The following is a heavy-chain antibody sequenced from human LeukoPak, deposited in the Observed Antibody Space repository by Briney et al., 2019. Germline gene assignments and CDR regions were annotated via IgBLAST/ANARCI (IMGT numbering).Heavy chain of an antibody. CDR2: IRPDGSSG. Sequence: GGSLRLSCAASGFTFSETWMSWVRQAPGKGLKWVANIRPDGSSGAYVDSVKGRFAISRDNAKSSLSLQMNTLRVEDTAVYYCWHPLIQGAVSWGQGTLVTVSS. CDR3: WHPLIQGAVS. CDR1: GFTFSETW. J-gene: IGHJ5*02. V-gene: IGHV3-7*01. D-gene: IGHD3-10*01.